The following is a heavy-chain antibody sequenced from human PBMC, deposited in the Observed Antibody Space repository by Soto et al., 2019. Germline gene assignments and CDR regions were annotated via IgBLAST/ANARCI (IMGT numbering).Heavy chain of an antibody. CDR2: ISSSSSYI. J-gene: IGHJ6*02. D-gene: IGHD6-13*01. V-gene: IGHV3-21*01. CDR3: ARDGGIAANYYYYYGMDV. Sequence: GSLRLSCAASGFTFSSYSMNWVRQAPVKGLEWVSSISSSSSYIYYADSVKGRFTISRDNAKNSLYLQMNSLRAEDTAVYYCARDGGIAANYYYYYGMDVWGQGTTVTVSS. CDR1: GFTFSSYS.